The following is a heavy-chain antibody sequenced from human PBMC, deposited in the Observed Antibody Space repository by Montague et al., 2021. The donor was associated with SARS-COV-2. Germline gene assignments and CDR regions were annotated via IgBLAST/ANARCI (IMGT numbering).Heavy chain of an antibody. CDR2: IYYSGNT. D-gene: IGHD3-3*01. CDR3: ANMGVGRITIFGVVSRGGLDY. V-gene: IGHV4-39*01. CDR1: GGSISSSSYY. J-gene: IGHJ4*02. Sequence: SETLSLTCTVSGGSISSSSYYWGWIRQPPGKGLEWIGNIYYSGNTYYNPSLKSRVTISVDTSKNQFSPKLSSVTAADTAVYYCANMGVGRITIFGVVSRGGLDYWGQGTLVTVSS.